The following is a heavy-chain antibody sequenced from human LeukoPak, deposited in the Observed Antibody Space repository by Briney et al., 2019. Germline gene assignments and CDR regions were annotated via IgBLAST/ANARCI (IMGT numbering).Heavy chain of an antibody. V-gene: IGHV3-66*01. Sequence: PGGSLRLSCAASGFTVTNNYMSRVRQAPGKGLEWVSVIYSGDSTHYADSVKGRFTISRDKSKNTLYLQMNSLRVEDTAVYYYARERYCTDRRCLYGMDVWGQGTTVTVSS. CDR1: GFTVTNNY. CDR2: IYSGDST. D-gene: IGHD2-8*02. J-gene: IGHJ6*02. CDR3: ARERYCTDRRCLYGMDV.